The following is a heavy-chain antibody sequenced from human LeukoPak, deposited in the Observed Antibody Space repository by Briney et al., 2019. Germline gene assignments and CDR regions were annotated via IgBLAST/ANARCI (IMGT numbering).Heavy chain of an antibody. V-gene: IGHV3-43*01. J-gene: IGHJ4*02. Sequence: GGSLRLSCAASGFIFDDYTMFWVRQRPGEGLEWISVIFWDGGGASYADSVQGRFTISRDNSKNSLYLQMTSLRTEDTASYFCAKGRTSGLTFLEHWGQGTLVTVSS. CDR2: IFWDGGGA. D-gene: IGHD6-19*01. CDR3: AKGRTSGLTFLEH. CDR1: GFIFDDYT.